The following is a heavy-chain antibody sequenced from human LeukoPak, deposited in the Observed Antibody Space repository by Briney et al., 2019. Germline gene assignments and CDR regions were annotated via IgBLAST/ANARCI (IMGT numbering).Heavy chain of an antibody. CDR2: IIPIFGTA. CDR1: GGTFSSYA. D-gene: IGHD3-10*01. CDR3: ARGDYGSGYYYYMDV. J-gene: IGHJ6*03. V-gene: IGHV1-69*05. Sequence: SVKVSCRASGGTFSSYAISWVRQAPGQGLEWMGGIIPIFGTANYAQKFQGRVTITTDESTSTAYMELSSLRSEDTAVYYCARGDYGSGYYYYMDVWGKGTTVTVSS.